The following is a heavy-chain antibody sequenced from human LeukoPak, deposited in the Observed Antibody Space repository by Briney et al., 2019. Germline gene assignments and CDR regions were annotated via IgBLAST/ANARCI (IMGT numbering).Heavy chain of an antibody. CDR2: IYYSGST. Sequence: SETLSLTCTVSGGSISSYYWSWIRQPPGKGLEWIGYIYYSGSTYYNPSLKSRVTISVDTSKNQFSLKLSSVTAADTAVYYCARDEPPYCSSTSCSGFDPWGQGTLVTVSS. CDR1: GGSISSYY. D-gene: IGHD2-2*01. J-gene: IGHJ5*02. V-gene: IGHV4-59*12. CDR3: ARDEPPYCSSTSCSGFDP.